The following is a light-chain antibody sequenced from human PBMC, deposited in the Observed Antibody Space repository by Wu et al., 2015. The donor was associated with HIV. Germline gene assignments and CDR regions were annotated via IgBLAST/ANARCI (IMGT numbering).Light chain of an antibody. J-gene: IGKJ2*01. CDR1: QSVSSSY. CDR2: GAS. CDR3: QHYGSPPYT. Sequence: EIVLTQSPGTLSLSPGERATLSCRASQSVSSSYLAWYQQKPGQAPRLLIYGASSRATGIPDRFSGSGSGTDFTLTISRLEPEDFAVYYCQHYGSPPYTFG. V-gene: IGKV3-20*01.